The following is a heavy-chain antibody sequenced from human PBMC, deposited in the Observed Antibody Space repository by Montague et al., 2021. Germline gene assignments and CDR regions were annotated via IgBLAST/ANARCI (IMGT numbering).Heavy chain of an antibody. CDR1: GDSISSYEYY. V-gene: IGHV4-4*07. D-gene: IGHD3-10*01. CDR3: ARDSPVVEPWVGEHKGAFDI. CDR2: VYKGGDT. Sequence: SETLSLISSVSGDSISSYEYYWTWIRQPAGRGLEWIGRVYKGGDTNTNPSLRSRLTLSVDTSKNHFSLTLTSVTAADTAVYFCARDSPVVEPWVGEHKGAFDIWGQGTMVTVSS. J-gene: IGHJ3*02.